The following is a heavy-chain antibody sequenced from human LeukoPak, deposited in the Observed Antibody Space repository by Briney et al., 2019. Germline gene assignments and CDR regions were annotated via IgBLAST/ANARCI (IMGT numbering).Heavy chain of an antibody. J-gene: IGHJ3*01. CDR3: ARDDPLSSGWYPPGAFDV. D-gene: IGHD6-19*01. Sequence: SETLSLTCTVSGGSLSAYYWSWIRQPAGKGLEWIGRIYTSEYTSYNHTLKSRVTMSGDTSKNQFSLKLISVPAADTAVYYCARDDPLSSGWYPPGAFDVWGQGTMVTVSA. CDR1: GGSLSAYY. V-gene: IGHV4-4*07. CDR2: IYTSEYT.